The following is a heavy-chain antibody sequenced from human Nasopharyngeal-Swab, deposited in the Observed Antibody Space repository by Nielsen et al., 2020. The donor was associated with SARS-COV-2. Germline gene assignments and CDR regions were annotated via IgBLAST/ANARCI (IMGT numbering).Heavy chain of an antibody. J-gene: IGHJ4*02. D-gene: IGHD3-16*01. Sequence: GESLKISCAASGFTFSSYDMHWVRQATGKGLEWVSAIGTAGDTYYPGSVKGRFTISRDNAKNSLYLQMNSLRAEDTAVYYCARAYLVRLGELDYWGQGTLVTVSS. CDR3: ARAYLVRLGELDY. V-gene: IGHV3-13*01. CDR2: IGTAGDT. CDR1: GFTFSSYD.